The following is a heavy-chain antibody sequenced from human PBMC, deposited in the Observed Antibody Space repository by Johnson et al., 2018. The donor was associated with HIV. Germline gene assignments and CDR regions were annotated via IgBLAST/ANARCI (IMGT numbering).Heavy chain of an antibody. Sequence: EVQLVESGGGVVRPGGSLRLSCAASGFTFDDYGMSWVRQAPGKGLEWVSGISWNSGSIGYADSVKGRFTISRDNAKNSLYLQMNSLRAEDTALYYCAKDTGAYYDTFLAFDIWGQGTMVTVSS. J-gene: IGHJ3*02. CDR2: ISWNSGSI. CDR1: GFTFDDYG. V-gene: IGHV3-20*04. CDR3: AKDTGAYYDTFLAFDI. D-gene: IGHD3-22*01.